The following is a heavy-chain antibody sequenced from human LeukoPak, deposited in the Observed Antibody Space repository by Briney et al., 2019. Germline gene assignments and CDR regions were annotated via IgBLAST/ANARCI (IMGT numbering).Heavy chain of an antibody. CDR1: GGSISSGDYY. Sequence: SQTLSLTCTVSGGSISSGDYYWSWIRQPPGKGLEWIGYIYYSGSTNYNPSLKSRVTISVDTSKNQFSLKLSSVTAADTAVYYCARGLPFCSSTSCYPDAFDIWGQGTMVTVSS. CDR2: IYYSGST. CDR3: ARGLPFCSSTSCYPDAFDI. J-gene: IGHJ3*02. D-gene: IGHD2-2*01. V-gene: IGHV4-61*08.